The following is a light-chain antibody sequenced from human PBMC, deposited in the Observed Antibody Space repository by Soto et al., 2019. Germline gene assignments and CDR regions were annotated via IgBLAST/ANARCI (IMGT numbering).Light chain of an antibody. V-gene: IGKV3-11*01. CDR1: QSVSIY. J-gene: IGKJ2*01. CDR3: QQRSNWPPTYT. Sequence: EVLLTQSPATLSLSPGERATLSCRASQSVSIYLAWYQQKPGQAPRLLIYNTSNRAPGIPARFSGSGSGTDFTLTISSLEPEDFAVYYCQQRSNWPPTYTVCQGTKLEIK. CDR2: NTS.